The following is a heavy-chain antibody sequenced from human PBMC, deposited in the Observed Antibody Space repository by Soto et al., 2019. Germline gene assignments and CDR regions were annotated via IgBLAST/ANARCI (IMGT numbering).Heavy chain of an antibody. CDR2: IKQAGSEK. CDR3: AREKRANGYFDY. V-gene: IGHV3-7*01. D-gene: IGHD6-25*01. CDR1: GFTFSAYW. J-gene: IGHJ4*02. Sequence: EVQLVVSGGGLVQTGGSLRLSCAASGFTFSAYWMSWVRQAPGKGLEWVANIKQAGSEKYYVDSVNGRFIISRDDAKNSLFLQVNSLRVEDTAVYYCAREKRANGYFDYWGQGTLVTVSS.